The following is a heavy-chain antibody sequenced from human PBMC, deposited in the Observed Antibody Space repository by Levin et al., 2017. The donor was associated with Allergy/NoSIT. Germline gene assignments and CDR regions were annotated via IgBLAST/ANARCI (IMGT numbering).Heavy chain of an antibody. CDR3: TREYRGRTTLFDY. CDR1: GFTFGDYA. J-gene: IGHJ4*02. D-gene: IGHD5-12*01. Sequence: GGSLRLSCTASGFTFGDYAMSWFRQAPGKGLEWVGFIRSKAYGGTTEYAASVKGRFTISRDDSKSIAYLQMNSLKTEDTAVYYCTREYRGRTTLFDYWGQGTLVTVSS. V-gene: IGHV3-49*03. CDR2: IRSKAYGGTT.